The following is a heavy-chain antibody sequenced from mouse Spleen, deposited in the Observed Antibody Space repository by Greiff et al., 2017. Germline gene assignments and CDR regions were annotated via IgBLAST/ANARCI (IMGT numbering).Heavy chain of an antibody. CDR1: GYTFTSYW. CDR2: IDPNSGGT. V-gene: IGHV1-72*01. Sequence: QVQLQQPGAELVKPGASVKLSCKASGYTFTSYWMHWVKQRPGRGLGWIGRIDPNSGGTKYNEKFKSKATLTVDKPSSTAYMQLSSLTSEDSAVYYCARSPGNSWFAYWGQGTLVTVSA. CDR3: ARSPGNSWFAY. J-gene: IGHJ3*01. D-gene: IGHD2-1*01.